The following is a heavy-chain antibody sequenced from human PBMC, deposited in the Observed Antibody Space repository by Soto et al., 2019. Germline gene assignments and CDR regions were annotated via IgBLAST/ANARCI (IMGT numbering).Heavy chain of an antibody. D-gene: IGHD2-2*01. J-gene: IGHJ4*02. CDR2: INHSGST. V-gene: IGHV4-34*01. Sequence: SETLSLTCAVYGGSFSGYYWSWIRQPPGKGLEWIGEINHSGSTNYNPSLKSRVTISVDTSKNQFSLKLSSVTAADTAVYYCARDAISGYCSSTSCYAGVDYWGQGTLVTVSS. CDR1: GGSFSGYY. CDR3: ARDAISGYCSSTSCYAGVDY.